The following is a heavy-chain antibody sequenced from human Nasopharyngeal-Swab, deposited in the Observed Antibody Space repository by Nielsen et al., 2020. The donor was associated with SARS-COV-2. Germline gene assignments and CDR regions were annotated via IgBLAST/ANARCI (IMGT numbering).Heavy chain of an antibody. CDR3: ARDLKGSGSYYNPILDY. Sequence: WVSQCAWQVLEWVSYISSSSSTIYYADSVKGRFTISRDNAKNSLYLQMNSLRDEDTAVYYCARDLKGSGSYYNPILDYWGQGTLVTVSS. CDR2: ISSSSSTI. J-gene: IGHJ4*02. V-gene: IGHV3-48*02. D-gene: IGHD3-10*01.